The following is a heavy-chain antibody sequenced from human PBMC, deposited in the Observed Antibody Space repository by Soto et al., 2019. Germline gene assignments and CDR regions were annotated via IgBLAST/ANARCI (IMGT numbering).Heavy chain of an antibody. CDR3: ARAPDYYGSGSYSEFDY. Sequence: LSLTCAVYGGSFSGYYWSWIRQPPGKGLEWIGEINHSGSTNYNPSLKSRVTISVDTSKNQFSLKLSSVTAADTAVYYCARAPDYYGSGSYSEFDYWGQGTLVTVSS. CDR2: INHSGST. D-gene: IGHD3-10*01. J-gene: IGHJ4*02. V-gene: IGHV4-34*01. CDR1: GGSFSGYY.